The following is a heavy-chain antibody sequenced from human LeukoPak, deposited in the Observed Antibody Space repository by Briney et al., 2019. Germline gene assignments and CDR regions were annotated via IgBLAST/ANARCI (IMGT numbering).Heavy chain of an antibody. CDR2: ISSSRSYI. V-gene: IGHV3-21*01. Sequence: GGSLRLSCAASGFTFSSYSMNWVRQAPGKGLEWVSSISSSRSYIYYADSVKGRFTISRDNAKNSLYLQMNRLRAEDTAVYYCARDPMYYDILTSYAPYYFDYWGQGTLVTVSS. CDR3: ARDPMYYDILTSYAPYYFDY. D-gene: IGHD3-9*01. J-gene: IGHJ4*02. CDR1: GFTFSSYS.